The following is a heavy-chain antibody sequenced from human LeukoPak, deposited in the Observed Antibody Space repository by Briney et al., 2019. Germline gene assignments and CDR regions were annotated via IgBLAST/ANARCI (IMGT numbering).Heavy chain of an antibody. V-gene: IGHV4-34*09. J-gene: IGHJ6*03. Sequence: SETLSLTCAVSGGSFSAYYWSWIRQPPGKGLEWIGEINHSGSTNYNPSLKSRVTISVDTSKNQFSLKLSAVTAADTAVYYCARDVPWLGEDYYYYFMDVWGKGTTVSVSS. CDR3: ARDVPWLGEDYYYYFMDV. CDR2: INHSGST. D-gene: IGHD6-19*01. CDR1: GGSFSAYY.